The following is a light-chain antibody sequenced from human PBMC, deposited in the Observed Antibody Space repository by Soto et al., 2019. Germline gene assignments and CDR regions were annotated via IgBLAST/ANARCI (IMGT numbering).Light chain of an antibody. J-gene: IGKJ4*01. CDR3: QQTKSVPLT. V-gene: IGKV1-12*01. CDR2: AAS. Sequence: DIQMTQSPSSVSASVGDRVTITCRASQDISSWLTWYQQKPGKAPNLLMYAASNFQSGVPSRFSASGSGTDFSLTISSLQPEDCATYYCQQTKSVPLTFGGGTKVEIK. CDR1: QDISSW.